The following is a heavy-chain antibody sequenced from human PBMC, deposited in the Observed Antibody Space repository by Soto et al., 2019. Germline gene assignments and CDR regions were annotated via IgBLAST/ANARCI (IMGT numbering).Heavy chain of an antibody. CDR1: GFTFSSYG. J-gene: IGHJ4*02. D-gene: IGHD3-3*01. Sequence: PGGSLRLSCAASGFTFSSYGMHWVRQAPGKGLEWVAVISYDGSNEYYADSVKGRFTISRDNSKNTLYLQMNSLRAEDTAVYYCAKEKAIFGVIDEGFDYWGQGTLVTVSS. CDR3: AKEKAIFGVIDEGFDY. V-gene: IGHV3-30*18. CDR2: ISYDGSNE.